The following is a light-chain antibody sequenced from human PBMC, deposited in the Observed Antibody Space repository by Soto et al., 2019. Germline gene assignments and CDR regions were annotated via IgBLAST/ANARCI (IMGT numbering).Light chain of an antibody. CDR3: SSYTSTSNPYV. CDR1: SSDIGGYNY. V-gene: IGLV2-14*03. J-gene: IGLJ1*01. Sequence: QSALTQPASVSGSPGQSIAISCTGTSSDIGGYNYVSWYQQHPGKAPKLLIYDVTHRPSGVSNRFSGSKSGDTASLTISGRHAEDEADYYCSSYTSTSNPYVFGTGTKVTVL. CDR2: DVT.